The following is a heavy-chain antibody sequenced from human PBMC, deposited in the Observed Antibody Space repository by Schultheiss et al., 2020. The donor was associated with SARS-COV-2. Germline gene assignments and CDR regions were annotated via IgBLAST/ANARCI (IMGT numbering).Heavy chain of an antibody. CDR2: INPNSGGT. V-gene: IGHV1-2*02. Sequence: ASVKVSCKASGYTFTSYYMHWVRQAPGQGLEWMGWINPNSGGTNYAQKFQGRVTITADKSTSTAYMELSSLRSDDTAVYYCARDGALGRFDSWGQGTLVTVSS. CDR1: GYTFTSYY. D-gene: IGHD4/OR15-4a*01. J-gene: IGHJ5*01. CDR3: ARDGALGRFDS.